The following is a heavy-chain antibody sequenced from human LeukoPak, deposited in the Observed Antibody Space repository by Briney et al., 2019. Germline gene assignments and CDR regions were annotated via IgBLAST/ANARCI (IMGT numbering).Heavy chain of an antibody. CDR1: GGSISSYY. Sequence: SETLSLTCTVSGGSISSYYWSLIRQPPGKGLEWIGYIYYSGNTNYNPSLKSRVTISVDTSKNQFSLKLTSVTAADTAMYYCARHIGYCSTTTCQPGFHPWGQGTLVTVSP. CDR2: IYYSGNT. V-gene: IGHV4-59*08. D-gene: IGHD2-2*01. J-gene: IGHJ5*02. CDR3: ARHIGYCSTTTCQPGFHP.